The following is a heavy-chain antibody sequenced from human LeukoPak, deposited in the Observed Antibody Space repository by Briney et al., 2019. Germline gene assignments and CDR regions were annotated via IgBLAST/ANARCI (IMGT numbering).Heavy chain of an antibody. Sequence: SETLSLTCTVSGGSISSGGYYWSWIRQHPGKGLEWIGYIYYSGNTYYTPSLKSRVTISVDTSKNQFSLKLSSVTAADTAVYYCARGRGIAVAGLHPYYYYGMDVWGQGTTVTVSS. CDR2: IYYSGNT. CDR3: ARGRGIAVAGLHPYYYYGMDV. D-gene: IGHD6-19*01. J-gene: IGHJ6*02. V-gene: IGHV4-31*03. CDR1: GGSISSGGYY.